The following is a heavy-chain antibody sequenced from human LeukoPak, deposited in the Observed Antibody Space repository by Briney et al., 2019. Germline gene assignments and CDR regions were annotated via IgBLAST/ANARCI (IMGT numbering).Heavy chain of an antibody. V-gene: IGHV4-34*01. J-gene: IGHJ4*02. CDR3: ARLADMVRGVIQAYYFDY. CDR1: GGSFSGYY. Sequence: SETLSLTCAVYGGSFSGYYWSWIRQPPGKGLEWIGEINHSGSTNYNPSLKSRVTISVDTSKNQFSLKLSSVTAADTAVYYCARLADMVRGVIQAYYFDYWGQGTLVTVSS. D-gene: IGHD3-10*01. CDR2: INHSGST.